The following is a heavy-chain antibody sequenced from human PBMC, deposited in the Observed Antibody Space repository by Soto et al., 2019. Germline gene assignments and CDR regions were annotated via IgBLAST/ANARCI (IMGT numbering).Heavy chain of an antibody. D-gene: IGHD3-22*01. Sequence: SETLSLTCTVSGGSVSSCSYYWSWIRQPPGKGLEWIGYIYYSGSTNYNPSLKSRVTISVDTSKNQFSLKLSSVTAADTAVYYCARADYYDSSGYYGGYYYYGMDVWGQGTTVTVSS. CDR3: ARADYYDSSGYYGGYYYYGMDV. CDR1: GGSVSSCSYY. V-gene: IGHV4-61*01. J-gene: IGHJ6*02. CDR2: IYYSGST.